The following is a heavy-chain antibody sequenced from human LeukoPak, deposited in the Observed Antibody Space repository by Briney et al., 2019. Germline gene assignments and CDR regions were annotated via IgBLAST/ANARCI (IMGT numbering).Heavy chain of an antibody. V-gene: IGHV3-30*02. CDR3: ARGPSGYHNT. J-gene: IGHJ4*02. D-gene: IGHD5-12*01. CDR1: GFTFSSYG. Sequence: GGSLRLSCAASGFTFSSYGIHWVRQAPGKGLEWVAFIRYDGSNKYYADSVKGRFTTSRDNSKNTLYLQMNSLRAEDTAVYYCARGPSGYHNTGGQGTLVTVSS. CDR2: IRYDGSNK.